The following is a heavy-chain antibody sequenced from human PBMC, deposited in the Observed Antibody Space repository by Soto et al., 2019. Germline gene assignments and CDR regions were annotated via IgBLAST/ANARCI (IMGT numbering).Heavy chain of an antibody. CDR3: ARVGCSGTSCFFGSSKNYGFDV. V-gene: IGHV4-38-2*01. J-gene: IGHJ6*02. D-gene: IGHD2-2*01. Sequence: PSETLSLTCVVSGYSVSSAYYWGWIRQPPGRGLEWIGSISHGWSSYYNPSLKSRLTISMDTSKNPFSMRINSMTAADTAVYYCARVGCSGTSCFFGSSKNYGFDVCGPGTTVTVSS. CDR2: ISHGWSS. CDR1: GYSVSSAYY.